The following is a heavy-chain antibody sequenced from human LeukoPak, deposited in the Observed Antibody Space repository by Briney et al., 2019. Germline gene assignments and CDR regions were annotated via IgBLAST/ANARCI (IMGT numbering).Heavy chain of an antibody. V-gene: IGHV3-7*01. D-gene: IGHD3-3*02. CDR2: IKQDGSEK. J-gene: IGHJ4*02. CDR3: ARDHLSRFDY. Sequence: GGSLRLSCAASGFTFSGYWMTWARQAPGKGLEWVANIKQDGSEKYYVDSVKGRFTISRDNAKNSLYLQMNSLRAEDTAVYYCARDHLSRFDYWGQGTLVTVSS. CDR1: GFTFSGYW.